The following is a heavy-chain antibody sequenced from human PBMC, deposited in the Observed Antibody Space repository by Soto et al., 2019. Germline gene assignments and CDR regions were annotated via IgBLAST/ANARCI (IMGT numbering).Heavy chain of an antibody. Sequence: QVQLQESGPGLVKPSQTLSLTCTVSGGSISSGDYYWSWIRQPPGKGLEWIGYIFYSGSTYYNPSLKSRLSISVDTSKIQFSLKLSSVTAADTAVYYCARAVRGSYYDSWGQGTLVTVSS. V-gene: IGHV4-30-4*01. D-gene: IGHD1-26*01. CDR1: GGSISSGDYY. J-gene: IGHJ4*02. CDR3: ARAVRGSYYDS. CDR2: IFYSGST.